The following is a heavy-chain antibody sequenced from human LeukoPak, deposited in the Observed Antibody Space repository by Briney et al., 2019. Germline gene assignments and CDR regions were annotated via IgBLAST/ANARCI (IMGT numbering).Heavy chain of an antibody. CDR1: GYTFTGYY. V-gene: IGHV1-69*13. Sequence: SVKVSCKASGYTFTGYYMHWVRQAPGQGLEWMGGIIPIFGTANYAQKFQGRVTITADESTSTAYMELSSLRSEDTAVYYCARGRVGGASNPYYFDYWGQGTLVTVSS. J-gene: IGHJ4*02. CDR2: IIPIFGTA. CDR3: ARGRVGGASNPYYFDY. D-gene: IGHD3-16*01.